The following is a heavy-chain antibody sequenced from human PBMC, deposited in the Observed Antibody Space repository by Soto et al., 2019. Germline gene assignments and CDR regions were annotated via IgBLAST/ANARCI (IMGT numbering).Heavy chain of an antibody. Sequence: SETLSLTCTVSGGSISSSSYYWGCIRQPPGKGLEWIASIDYTGNTFYNPPLTSRVTISVDTSKNQFSLKVTSVTAAHTAVYYCARINKGYGTDSWGQGTLVTVSS. CDR3: ARINKGYGTDS. CDR2: IDYTGNT. J-gene: IGHJ4*02. CDR1: GGSISSSSYY. V-gene: IGHV4-39*01. D-gene: IGHD5-18*01.